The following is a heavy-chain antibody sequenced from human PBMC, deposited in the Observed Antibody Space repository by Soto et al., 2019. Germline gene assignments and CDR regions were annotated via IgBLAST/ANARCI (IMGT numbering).Heavy chain of an antibody. Sequence: GGSLGLSCAASGFTFDDYAMQWVRQAPGKGLEWVSGISWNSGSIGYADSVKGRFTISRDNAKNSLYLQMNSLRAEDTALYYCAKGGGMTTVTTIDYWGQGTLVTVSS. J-gene: IGHJ4*02. D-gene: IGHD4-17*01. CDR3: AKGGGMTTVTTIDY. CDR2: ISWNSGSI. V-gene: IGHV3-9*01. CDR1: GFTFDDYA.